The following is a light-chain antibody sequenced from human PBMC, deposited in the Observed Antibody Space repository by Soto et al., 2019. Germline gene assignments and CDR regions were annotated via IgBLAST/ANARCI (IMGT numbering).Light chain of an antibody. J-gene: IGKJ5*01. CDR2: DGF. V-gene: IGKV3D-20*01. Sequence: IGLARSPGTLSLSQEERATLSCGASQSVSSSRLAWYQQKPALAPRLLIYDGFLRATGIPDRFGGSGSGTDFTLTISRLEPEDFAVYYCQQYGNSPIPFGQRRLLAI. CDR3: QQYGNSPIP. CDR1: QSVSSSR.